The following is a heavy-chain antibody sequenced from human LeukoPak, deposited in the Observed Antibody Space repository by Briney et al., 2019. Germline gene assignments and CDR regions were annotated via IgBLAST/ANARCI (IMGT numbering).Heavy chain of an antibody. Sequence: PSQTLSLTWTVSGGSISSSSYYWGWIRQPPRDGLELIGSIYFGGSTYYNPALKCRVTISVDTSKNQFSLKLSSVTAADTAVYYCAWGPDDAFDIWGQGTMVTVSS. CDR1: GGSISSSSYY. CDR2: IYFGGST. CDR3: AWGPDDAFDI. D-gene: IGHD3-16*01. J-gene: IGHJ3*02. V-gene: IGHV4-39*01.